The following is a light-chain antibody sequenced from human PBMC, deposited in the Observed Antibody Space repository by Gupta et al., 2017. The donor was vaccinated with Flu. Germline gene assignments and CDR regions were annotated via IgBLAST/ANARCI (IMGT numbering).Light chain of an antibody. Sequence: DIQMTQSPSTLSASVGDRVTITCRASQNIPNWLDWFQQKPGKAPKLLIYKASSLESGVPSRFSGSGSETEFTLTISSLQPDDFATYYCQQDNSCPYTFGQGTKLEIK. CDR2: KAS. V-gene: IGKV1-5*03. J-gene: IGKJ2*01. CDR3: QQDNSCPYT. CDR1: QNIPNW.